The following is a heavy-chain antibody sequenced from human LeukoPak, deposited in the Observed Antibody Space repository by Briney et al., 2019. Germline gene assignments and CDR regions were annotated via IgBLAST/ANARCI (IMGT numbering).Heavy chain of an antibody. CDR1: GFTFDDYG. V-gene: IGHV3-20*04. J-gene: IGHJ4*02. CDR2: INWNGGST. D-gene: IGHD2-2*02. CDR3: ARGDTTAIRDFDY. Sequence: GGSLRLSCAASGFTFDDYGMSWVRHAPGKGLEWVSGINWNGGSTGYADSVKGRFTISRDNAKNSLYLQMNSLRAEDTALYYYARGDTTAIRDFDYWGQGTLVTVSS.